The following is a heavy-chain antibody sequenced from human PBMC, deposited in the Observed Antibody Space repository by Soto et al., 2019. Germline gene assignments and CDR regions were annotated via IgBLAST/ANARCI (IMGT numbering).Heavy chain of an antibody. D-gene: IGHD2-2*01. J-gene: IGHJ6*02. CDR2: INPSGGST. V-gene: IGHV1-46*01. CDR3: ARDSPQEDVVVVPAAIRRPYYYYGMDV. Sequence: ASVKVSCKASGYTFTSYYMHWVRQAPGQGXEWMGIINPSGGSTSYAQKFQGRVTMTRDTSTSTVYMELSSLRSEDTAVYYCARDSPQEDVVVVPAAIRRPYYYYGMDVWGQGTTVTVSS. CDR1: GYTFTSYY.